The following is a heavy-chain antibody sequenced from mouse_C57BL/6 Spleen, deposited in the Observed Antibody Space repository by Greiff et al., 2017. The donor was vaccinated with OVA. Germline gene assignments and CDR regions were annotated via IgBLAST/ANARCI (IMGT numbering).Heavy chain of an antibody. V-gene: IGHV5-17*01. CDR2: ISSGSSTI. Sequence: EVKLMESGGGLVKPGGSLKLSCAASGFTFSDYGMHWVRQAPEQGLEWVAYISSGSSTIYYEDTVKGRFTISRDNAKNTLFLQMTILRSEDTAMYYCARRSGAMDYWGQGTSVTGAS. J-gene: IGHJ4*01. CDR3: ARRSGAMDY. CDR1: GFTFSDYG. D-gene: IGHD3-1*01.